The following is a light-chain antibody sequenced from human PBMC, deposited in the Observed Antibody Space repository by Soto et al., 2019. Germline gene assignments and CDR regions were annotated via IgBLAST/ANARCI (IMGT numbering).Light chain of an antibody. V-gene: IGLV4-69*01. Sequence: QSVLTQSPSASASLGASVKLTCTLSSGHSNYAIAWHRHQSGKGPRYLMKLNSDGSHSKGDGIPDRFSGSSSGAERYLTISSLQSEDEADYYCQTWGSGILVFGGGTKLTVL. CDR3: QTWGSGILV. J-gene: IGLJ2*01. CDR2: LNSDGSH. CDR1: SGHSNYA.